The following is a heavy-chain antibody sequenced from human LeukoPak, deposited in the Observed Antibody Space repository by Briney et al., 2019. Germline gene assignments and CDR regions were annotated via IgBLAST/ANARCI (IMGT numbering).Heavy chain of an antibody. V-gene: IGHV1-46*01. J-gene: IGHJ6*02. D-gene: IGHD3-3*01. CDR2: INPSGGST. Sequence: ASVKVSCKASGYTFTSYCMHWVRRAPGQGLEWMGIINPSGGSTSYAQKFQGRVTMTRDTSTSTVYMELSSLRSEDTAVYYCAREPDGPKYYDFWSDYYYYGMDVWGQGTTVTVSS. CDR1: GYTFTSYC. CDR3: AREPDGPKYYDFWSDYYYYGMDV.